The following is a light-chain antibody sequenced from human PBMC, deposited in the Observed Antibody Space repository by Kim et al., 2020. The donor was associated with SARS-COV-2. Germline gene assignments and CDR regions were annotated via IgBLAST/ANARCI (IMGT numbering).Light chain of an antibody. CDR1: QSINNW. V-gene: IGKV1-5*03. CDR2: KAS. J-gene: IGKJ2*01. Sequence: DIQMTQSPSTLSASVGDRVTITCRASQSINNWLAWYQQKPGKAPKLLIYKASSLGNGVPSRFSGSGSGTEFTLTISSLQPDDFATYYCQQFNRSPRTFGQGTKLEI. CDR3: QQFNRSPRT.